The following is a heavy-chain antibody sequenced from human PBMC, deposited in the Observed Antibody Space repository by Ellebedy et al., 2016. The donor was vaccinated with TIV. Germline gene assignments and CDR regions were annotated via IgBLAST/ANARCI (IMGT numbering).Heavy chain of an antibody. J-gene: IGHJ4*02. V-gene: IGHV1-3*01. CDR3: ARDGMYDILTGYYDNFDY. Sequence: KFQGRVTITRDTSASTAYMELSSLRSEDTAVYYCARDGMYDILTGYYDNFDYWGQGTLVTVSS. D-gene: IGHD3-9*01.